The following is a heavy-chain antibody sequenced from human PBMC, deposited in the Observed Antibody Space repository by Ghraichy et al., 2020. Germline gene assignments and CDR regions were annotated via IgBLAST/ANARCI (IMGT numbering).Heavy chain of an antibody. CDR1: GFTFSTYS. CDR2: TSSSSSHI. CDR3: ARSDEDYYYGMDD. D-gene: IGHD2-21*01. J-gene: IGHJ6*02. Sequence: LSLTCAASGFTFSTYSMNWVRQAPGKGLEWVSTTSSSSSHIYHADSVKARFTISRDNAKNSLYLQMNSLRAEDTAVYYCARSDEDYYYGMDDWGQGTTVTVSS. V-gene: IGHV3-21*01.